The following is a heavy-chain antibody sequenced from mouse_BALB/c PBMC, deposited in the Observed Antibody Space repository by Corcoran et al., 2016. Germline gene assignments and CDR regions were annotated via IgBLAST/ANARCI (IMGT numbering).Heavy chain of an antibody. CDR2: INTYTGEP. V-gene: IGHV9-3-1*01. Sequence: QIQLVQSGPELKKPGETVKISCKASGYTLTNYGMNWVKQAPGKGLKWMGWINTYTGEPTYADDCKGRFAFSLENSASTAYLQINNLKNEDTAPYFCARWLLYSYAMDYWSQGTSVTVSS. CDR1: GYTLTNYG. CDR3: ARWLLYSYAMDY. D-gene: IGHD2-3*01. J-gene: IGHJ4*01.